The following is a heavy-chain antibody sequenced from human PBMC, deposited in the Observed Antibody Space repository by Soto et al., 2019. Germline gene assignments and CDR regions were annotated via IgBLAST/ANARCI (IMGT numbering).Heavy chain of an antibody. V-gene: IGHV3-33*01. J-gene: IGHJ5*02. CDR1: GFTFSSYG. CDR2: IWYDGSNK. D-gene: IGHD3-16*01. CDR3: ARDQGVGWFDP. Sequence: QVQLVESGGGVVQPGRSLRLSCAASGFTFSSYGMHWVRQAPGKGLEWGAVIWYDGSNKYYADSVKGRFTISRDNSKNTLYLQMNSLRAEDTAVYYCARDQGVGWFDPWGQGTLVTVSS.